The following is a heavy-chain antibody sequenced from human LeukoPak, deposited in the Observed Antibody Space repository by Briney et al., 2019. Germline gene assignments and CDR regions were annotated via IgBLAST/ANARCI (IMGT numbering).Heavy chain of an antibody. CDR1: GYTFTSYD. D-gene: IGHD2-15*01. Sequence: ASVKVSCKASGYTFTSYDINWVRQATGQGLEWMGWMNPNSGNTGYAQKFQGRVTMTRNTSISTAYMELSSLRSEDTAVYYCARGHRGYCSGGSCRKNYYYYMDVWGKGTTVTVSS. CDR2: MNPNSGNT. CDR3: ARGHRGYCSGGSCRKNYYYYMDV. V-gene: IGHV1-8*01. J-gene: IGHJ6*03.